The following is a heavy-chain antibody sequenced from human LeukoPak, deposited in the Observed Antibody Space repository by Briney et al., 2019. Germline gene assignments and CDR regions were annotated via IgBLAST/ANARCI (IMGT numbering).Heavy chain of an antibody. Sequence: GGSLRLSCAVSGFTVNNNFMSWVRQAPGKGLEWVSGIYSGGSTYYTDSVKGRFTISRDNSKNTLYLQMNSLRAEDTAVYYCARDTDYYGSGTLGYLDYWGQGTLVTVSS. V-gene: IGHV3-66*01. CDR3: ARDTDYYGSGTLGYLDY. CDR2: IYSGGST. D-gene: IGHD3-10*01. J-gene: IGHJ4*02. CDR1: GFTVNNNF.